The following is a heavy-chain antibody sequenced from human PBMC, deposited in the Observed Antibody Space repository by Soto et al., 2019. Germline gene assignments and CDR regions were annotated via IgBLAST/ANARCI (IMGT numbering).Heavy chain of an antibody. CDR3: ARGYSGTRGWFDP. CDR2: IYHSGST. D-gene: IGHD5-12*01. CDR1: GGSIIIGGYS. V-gene: IGHV4-30-2*01. Sequence: SETLSLTCTVSGGSIIIGGYSWSWIRQPPGKGLEWIGYIYHSGSTYYNPSLKSRVTISVDRSKNQFSLKLSSVTAADTAVYYCARGYSGTRGWFDPWGQGNLVTVSS. J-gene: IGHJ5*02.